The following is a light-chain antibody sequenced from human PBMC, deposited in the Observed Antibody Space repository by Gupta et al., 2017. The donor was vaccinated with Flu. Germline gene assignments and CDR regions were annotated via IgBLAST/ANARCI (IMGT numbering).Light chain of an antibody. CDR1: SSYVGRFNV. V-gene: IGLV2-23*01. CDR2: EDR. CDR3: CSYAGSDLYV. Sequence: SITISCTGTSSYVGRFNVVAWYQQHPGKAPKLIIYEDRKRPAGVSIRFSGAKSGNTASLTISGLQDEDVADYFCCSYAGSDLYVFGTGTAVTIL. J-gene: IGLJ1*01.